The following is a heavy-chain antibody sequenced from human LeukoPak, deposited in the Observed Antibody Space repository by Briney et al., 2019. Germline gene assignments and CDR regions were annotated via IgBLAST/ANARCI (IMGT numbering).Heavy chain of an antibody. D-gene: IGHD6-6*01. CDR2: ISSGSNYI. V-gene: IGHV3-21*06. Sequence: GGSLRLSCAASGFAFSSYSMVWVRQAPGKGLEWVSSISSGSNYIYYADSVKGRFTISRDNARTSLYLQMNSLRAEDTAVYYCARDKAQDSVYYGMDVWGQGTTVTVSS. CDR3: ARDKAQDSVYYGMDV. J-gene: IGHJ6*02. CDR1: GFAFSSYS.